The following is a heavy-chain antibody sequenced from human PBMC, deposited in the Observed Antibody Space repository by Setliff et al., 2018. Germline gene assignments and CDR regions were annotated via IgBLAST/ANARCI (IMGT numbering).Heavy chain of an antibody. CDR1: GYPFTRHG. J-gene: IGHJ3*02. CDR3: ARSSDSGYYHQRDAFDI. CDR2: ISPYNGNT. V-gene: IGHV1-18*04. Sequence: ASVKVSCKASGYPFTRHGINWLRQAPGQGLEWLGWISPYNGNTKYAQTVQDRIRMTTDTSTTTSYMELSGLRSDDTAVYFCARSSDSGYYHQRDAFDIWGQGTRVTVSS. D-gene: IGHD3-3*01.